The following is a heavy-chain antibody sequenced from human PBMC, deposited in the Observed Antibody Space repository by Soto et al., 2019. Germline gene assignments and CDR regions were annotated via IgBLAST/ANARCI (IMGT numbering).Heavy chain of an antibody. CDR3: AKEPGIAAAGTQDY. D-gene: IGHD6-13*01. J-gene: IGHJ4*02. Sequence: QVQLVESGGGVVQPGRSLRLSCAASGFTFSSYGMHWVRQAPGKGLERVAVISYDGSNKYYADSVKGRFTISRDNSKNTLYLQMNSLRAEDTAVYYCAKEPGIAAAGTQDYWGQGTLVTVSS. CDR2: ISYDGSNK. V-gene: IGHV3-30*18. CDR1: GFTFSSYG.